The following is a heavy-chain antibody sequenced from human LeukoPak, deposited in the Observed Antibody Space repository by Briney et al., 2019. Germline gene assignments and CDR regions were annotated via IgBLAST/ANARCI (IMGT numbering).Heavy chain of an antibody. D-gene: IGHD4-17*01. J-gene: IGHJ4*02. CDR3: ARQPYGVCEDYFDY. V-gene: IGHV4-59*08. CDR1: GGSISSYY. CDR2: IYYSGST. Sequence: PSETLSPTCTVSGGSISSYYWSWIRQPPGKGLEWIGYIYYSGSTNYNPSLKSRVTISVDTSKNQFSLKLSSVTAADTAVYYCARQPYGVCEDYFDYWGQGTLVTVSS.